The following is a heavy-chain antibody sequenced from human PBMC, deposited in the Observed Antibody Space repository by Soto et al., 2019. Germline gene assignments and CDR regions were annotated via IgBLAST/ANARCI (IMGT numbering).Heavy chain of an antibody. CDR3: AILSPSSSSEYDY. J-gene: IGHJ4*02. Sequence: EVQLLESGGGLVQPGGSLRLSCAASGVTFSSYAMSWVRQAPGKGLEWVSAISGSGGITYYADSMKGRYTISRDTSKNTLYLQMNSLRAEDTAVYYCAILSPSSSSEYDYWGQGTLVTVCS. V-gene: IGHV3-23*01. D-gene: IGHD6-6*01. CDR2: ISGSGGIT. CDR1: GVTFSSYA.